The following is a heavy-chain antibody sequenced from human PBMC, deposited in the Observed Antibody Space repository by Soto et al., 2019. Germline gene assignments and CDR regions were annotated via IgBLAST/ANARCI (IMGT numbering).Heavy chain of an antibody. J-gene: IGHJ6*03. CDR3: ARGRYDFWSGYKNTEVDFDYYYYMDV. D-gene: IGHD3-3*01. V-gene: IGHV3-21*01. CDR1: GFTFSSYS. Sequence: GGSLRLSCAASGFTFSSYSMNWVRQAPGKGLEWVSSISSSSSYIYYADSVKGRFTISRDNAKNSLYLQMNSLRAEDTAVYYCARGRYDFWSGYKNTEVDFDYYYYMDVWGKGTTVTVSS. CDR2: ISSSSSYI.